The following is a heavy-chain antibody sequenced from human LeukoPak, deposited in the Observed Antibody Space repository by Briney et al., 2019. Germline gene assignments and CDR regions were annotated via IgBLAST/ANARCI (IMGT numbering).Heavy chain of an antibody. V-gene: IGHV3-23*01. CDR2: ISGSGDNT. D-gene: IGHD3-22*01. Sequence: GGSLRLSCAASGFTFSSYAMSWVRQAPGKGLEWVSGISGSGDNTYYADSVKGRFTISRDNSKNTLYLQMNSLRAEDTAVYYCAKGGATMIVVVTYDAFDIWGQGTMVTASS. CDR3: AKGGATMIVVVTYDAFDI. CDR1: GFTFSSYA. J-gene: IGHJ3*02.